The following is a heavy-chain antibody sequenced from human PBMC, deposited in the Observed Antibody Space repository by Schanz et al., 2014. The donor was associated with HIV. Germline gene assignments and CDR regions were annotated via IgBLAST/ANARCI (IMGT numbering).Heavy chain of an antibody. D-gene: IGHD4-17*01. Sequence: ESGGGLVQPGGSLRISCVASGFSFLRYEMSWVRQAPGKGLEWLSTLSGSGDRTYYADSMKGRVTISRDNAKNSLHLQMSRLGAEDTAVYYCARDLHDYGDARTDYWGQGILVTVSS. CDR3: ARDLHDYGDARTDY. CDR1: GFSFLRYE. CDR2: LSGSGDRT. V-gene: IGHV3-23*01. J-gene: IGHJ4*02.